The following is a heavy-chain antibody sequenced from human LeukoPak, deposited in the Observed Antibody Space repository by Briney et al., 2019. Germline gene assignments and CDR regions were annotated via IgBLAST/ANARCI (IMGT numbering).Heavy chain of an antibody. D-gene: IGHD6-19*01. V-gene: IGHV4-59*01. CDR3: ARGRYQQWLVLTTGNWFDP. CDR2: IYYSGST. J-gene: IGHJ5*02. CDR1: GGSISSYY. Sequence: SETLSLTCTVSGGSISSYYWSWIRQPPGKGLEWIGYIYYSGSTNYNPSLKSRVTISVDTSKNQFSLKLSSVTAADTAVYYCARGRYQQWLVLTTGNWFDPWGQGTLVTVSS.